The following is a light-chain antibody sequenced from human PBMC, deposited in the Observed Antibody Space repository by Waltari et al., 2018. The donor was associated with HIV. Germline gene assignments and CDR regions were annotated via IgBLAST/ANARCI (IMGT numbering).Light chain of an antibody. Sequence: QSVMTQPPSASGTPGQGVTLPSSGSKSNILVNSVYCYQQLPGKAPKRLIETNNQRPAGVPDRFSVSKSGTSASLAISGLRSDDEADYYCATWDDSLNGWAFGGGTKLTVL. V-gene: IGLV1-47*01. CDR1: KSNILVNS. CDR3: ATWDDSLNGWA. CDR2: TNN. J-gene: IGLJ3*02.